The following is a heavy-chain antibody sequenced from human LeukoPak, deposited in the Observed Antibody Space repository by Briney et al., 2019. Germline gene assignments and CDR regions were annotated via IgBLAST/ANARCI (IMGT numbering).Heavy chain of an antibody. CDR1: GDSVSRSDSY. Sequence: SETLSLTCSVSGDSVSRSDSYWDWIRQPPGKGLEWIGAVYYSGRTYYSPSLKSRVTMSVDPSNNQFSLNLRSVTAADTAVYYCARRRYYDGSGYLEWGQGTLLSVSS. CDR3: ARRRYYDGSGYLE. V-gene: IGHV4-39*01. J-gene: IGHJ1*01. CDR2: VYYSGRT. D-gene: IGHD3-22*01.